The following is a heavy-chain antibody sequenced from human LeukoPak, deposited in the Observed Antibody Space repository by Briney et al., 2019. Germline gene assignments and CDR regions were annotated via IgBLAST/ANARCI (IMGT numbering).Heavy chain of an antibody. J-gene: IGHJ4*02. V-gene: IGHV1-69*10. CDR3: ARVLHLQYIVDY. D-gene: IGHD5-18*01. CDR2: IIPILGSA. CDR1: GSTFISYA. Sequence: SVKVSCKPSGSTFISYAISWVRQAPGQGLEWVGGIIPILGSANYAQKFQGRVTITADKSTSIAYMELSSLRSEDTAVYYCARVLHLQYIVDYWGQGTLVTVSS.